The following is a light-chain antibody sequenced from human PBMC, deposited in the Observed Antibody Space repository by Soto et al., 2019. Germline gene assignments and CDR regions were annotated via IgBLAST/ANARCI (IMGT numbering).Light chain of an antibody. CDR3: SSFTSSSTYV. V-gene: IGLV2-14*01. CDR2: EVN. J-gene: IGLJ1*01. Sequence: QSVLTQPASVSGSPGQSITISCTGTSSDVGGCNCVSWYQQHPAKAPKLMIYEVNNRPSGVSNRFSGSKSGNTASLTISGLQAEDEADYYCSSFTSSSTYVFGTGTKLTVL. CDR1: SSDVGGCNC.